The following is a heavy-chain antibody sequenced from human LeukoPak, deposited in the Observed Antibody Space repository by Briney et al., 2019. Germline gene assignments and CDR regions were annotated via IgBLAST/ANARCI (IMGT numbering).Heavy chain of an antibody. D-gene: IGHD5-24*01. J-gene: IGHJ4*02. CDR1: GFTFSSYS. CDR2: ISSSSSYI. Sequence: GGSLRLSCAASGFTFSSYSMYWVRQAPGKGLEWVSSISSSSSYIYYADSVKGRFTISRDNAKNSLYLQMNSLRAEDTAVHYCARDGYNHLFDYWGQGTLVTVSS. CDR3: ARDGYNHLFDY. V-gene: IGHV3-21*01.